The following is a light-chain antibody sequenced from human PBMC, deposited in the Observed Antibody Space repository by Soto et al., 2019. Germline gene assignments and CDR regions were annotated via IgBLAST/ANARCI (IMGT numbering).Light chain of an antibody. V-gene: IGKV1-5*01. Sequence: DIKMIQSPATLSASVGDRVTITCRASQSISSWLAWYQQKPGKAPKLLIYDASSLESGVPSRFSGSGSGTEFTLTISSLQPDDFATYYCQPYNSYWTFGQGTKVDIK. J-gene: IGKJ1*01. CDR1: QSISSW. CDR2: DAS. CDR3: QPYNSYWT.